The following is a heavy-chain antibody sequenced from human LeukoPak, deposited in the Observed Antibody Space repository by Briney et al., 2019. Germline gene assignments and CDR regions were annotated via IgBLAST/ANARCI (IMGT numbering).Heavy chain of an antibody. CDR3: ARSQRQWLANFDY. Sequence: ASVKVSCKASGGTFTSYGISWVRQAPGQGLEWMGWINPNSGGTNYAQKFQGRVTMTMDTSITTAYMELSRLRSDDTAVYYCARSQRQWLANFDYWGQGTLLTVSS. D-gene: IGHD6-19*01. CDR1: GGTFTSYG. J-gene: IGHJ4*02. V-gene: IGHV1-2*02. CDR2: INPNSGGT.